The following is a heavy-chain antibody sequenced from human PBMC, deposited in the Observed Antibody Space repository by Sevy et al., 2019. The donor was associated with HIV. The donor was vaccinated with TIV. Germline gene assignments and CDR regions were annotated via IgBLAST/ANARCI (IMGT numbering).Heavy chain of an antibody. V-gene: IGHV1-3*01. CDR3: AVVGSGYDSWENHFRQQRTSPGIAAAGTEYFQH. D-gene: IGHD6-13*01. CDR2: INAGNGNT. Sequence: ASVKVSCKASGYTFTSYAMHWVRQAPGQRLEWMGWINAGNGNTKYSQKFQGRVTITRDTSASTAYMELSSLRSEDTAVYYCAVVGSGYDSWENHFRQQRTSPGIAAAGTEYFQHWGQGTLVTVSS. CDR1: GYTFTSYA. J-gene: IGHJ1*01.